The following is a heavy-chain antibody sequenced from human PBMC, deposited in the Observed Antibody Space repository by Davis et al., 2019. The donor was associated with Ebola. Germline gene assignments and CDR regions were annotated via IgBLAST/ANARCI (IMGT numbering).Heavy chain of an antibody. CDR1: GFTFSDYY. Sequence: GESLKISCAASGFTFSDYYMSWIRQAPGQGPEWVSFIIGSATTVSYADSVRGRFTISRDNAKNSLYLQMHSLRAEDTAVYYCAKTVGWLQQSGEEYFQNWGQGTLVTVSS. D-gene: IGHD5-24*01. J-gene: IGHJ1*01. CDR3: AKTVGWLQQSGEEYFQN. CDR2: IIGSATTV. V-gene: IGHV3-11*01.